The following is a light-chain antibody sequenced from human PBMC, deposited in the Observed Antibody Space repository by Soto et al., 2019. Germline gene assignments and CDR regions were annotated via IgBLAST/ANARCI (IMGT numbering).Light chain of an antibody. Sequence: DIVMTQSPDSLAVSLGERATINCKSSQSVLYSSNNKNYLAWYQQKPGQPPKLLIYWASTREYGVPDRFSGSGSGTDFTLTISSLQAEDVAVYYCQKYYSPWTFRQGTKADIK. J-gene: IGKJ1*01. CDR2: WAS. CDR1: QSVLYSSNNKNY. CDR3: QKYYSPWT. V-gene: IGKV4-1*01.